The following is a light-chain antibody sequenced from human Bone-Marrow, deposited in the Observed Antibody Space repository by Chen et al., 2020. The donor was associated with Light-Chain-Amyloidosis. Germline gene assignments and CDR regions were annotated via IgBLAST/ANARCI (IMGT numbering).Light chain of an antibody. Sequence: DLQMTQSPSTLSASVGDTVTITCRTSQNINRWLAWLQQKPGKAPKVLIYKASTLDSGVPSRFSGSGSGTDFTFTITRLQPDDVATYYCQQYNSWPDTFGQGTKLEIK. CDR3: QQYNSWPDT. J-gene: IGKJ2*01. CDR1: QNINRW. V-gene: IGKV1-5*03. CDR2: KAS.